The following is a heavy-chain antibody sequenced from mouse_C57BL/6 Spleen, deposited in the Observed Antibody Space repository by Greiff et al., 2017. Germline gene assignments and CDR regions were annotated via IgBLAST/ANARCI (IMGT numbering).Heavy chain of an antibody. V-gene: IGHV5-4*01. CDR3: ARGGDSSGFAY. CDR1: GFTFSSYA. D-gene: IGHD3-2*02. J-gene: IGHJ3*01. Sequence: EVQLVESGGGLVKPGGSLKLSCAASGFTFSSYAMSWVRQTPEKRLEWVATISDGGSYTYYPDNVKGRFTISRDNAKSNLYLQMSHLKSEDTAMYYCARGGDSSGFAYWGQGTLVTVSA. CDR2: ISDGGSYT.